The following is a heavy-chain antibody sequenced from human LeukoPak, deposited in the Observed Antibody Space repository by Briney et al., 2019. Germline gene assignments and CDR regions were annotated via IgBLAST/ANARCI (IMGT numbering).Heavy chain of an antibody. V-gene: IGHV1-24*01. CDR3: ASDFR. J-gene: IGHJ4*02. Sequence: ASVKVSCKVSGYTLTELSMHWVRQAPGKGLEWMGGFDPEDGETIYAQKFQGRVTITADESTSTAYMELSSLRSEDTAVYYCASDFRWGQGTLVTVSS. CDR2: FDPEDGET. CDR1: GYTLTELS. D-gene: IGHD2-21*02.